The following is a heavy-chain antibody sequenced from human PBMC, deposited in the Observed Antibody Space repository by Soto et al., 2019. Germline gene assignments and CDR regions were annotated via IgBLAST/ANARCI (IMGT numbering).Heavy chain of an antibody. J-gene: IGHJ3*02. CDR3: ARGGYYDSSGYYADDAFDI. CDR2: IIPILGIA. Sequence: QVQLVQSGAEVKKPGSSVKVSCKASGGTFSSYTISWVRQAPGQGLEWMGRIIPILGIANYAQKFQGRVTINADKSTSTAYMELSSLSSEDTAVYYCARGGYYDSSGYYADDAFDIWGQGTMVTVSS. D-gene: IGHD3-22*01. CDR1: GGTFSSYT. V-gene: IGHV1-69*02.